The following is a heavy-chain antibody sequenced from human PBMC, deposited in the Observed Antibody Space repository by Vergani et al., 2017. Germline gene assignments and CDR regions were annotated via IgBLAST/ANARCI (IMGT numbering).Heavy chain of an antibody. J-gene: IGHJ4*02. V-gene: IGHV3-72*01. CDR3: AKDRTQYYGSGSYYPY. D-gene: IGHD3-10*01. Sequence: EVQLVESGGGLVQPGGSLRLSCAASGFTFSSHAMSWVRQAPGKGLEWVGRTRNKANSYTTEYAASVKGRFTISRDDSKNSLYLQMNSLKTEDTAVYYCAKDRTQYYGSGSYYPYWGQGTLVTVSS. CDR1: GFTFSSHA. CDR2: TRNKANSYTT.